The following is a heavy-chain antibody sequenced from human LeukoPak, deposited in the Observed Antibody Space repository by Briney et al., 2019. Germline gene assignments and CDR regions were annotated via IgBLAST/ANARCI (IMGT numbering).Heavy chain of an antibody. CDR1: GGSISGYY. J-gene: IGHJ5*02. CDR3: ARDPYPDRYCSSTSCLMWFDP. CDR2: IYTSGST. D-gene: IGHD2-2*01. Sequence: PSETLSLTCTVSGGSISGYYWSWIRQPAGKGLEWIGRIYTSGSTNYNPSLKSRVTMSVDTSKNQFSLKLSSVTAADTAVYYCARDPYPDRYCSSTSCLMWFDPWGQRTLVTVSS. V-gene: IGHV4-4*07.